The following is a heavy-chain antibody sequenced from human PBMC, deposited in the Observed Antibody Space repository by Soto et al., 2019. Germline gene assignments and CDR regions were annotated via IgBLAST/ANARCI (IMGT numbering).Heavy chain of an antibody. D-gene: IGHD2-15*01. CDR2: ISWNSNII. CDR1: GFTFDDYA. Sequence: EVQLVESGGGLVQPGRSLRLSCAASGFTFDDYAMHWVRRVPGKGLEWVSSISWNSNIIGYADSVKGRFTISRDNAKNSLYLQMNSLRPEDTALYYCAKGGPDGFCSDGRCYFDYWGQGTLVTVSS. CDR3: AKGGPDGFCSDGRCYFDY. V-gene: IGHV3-9*01. J-gene: IGHJ4*02.